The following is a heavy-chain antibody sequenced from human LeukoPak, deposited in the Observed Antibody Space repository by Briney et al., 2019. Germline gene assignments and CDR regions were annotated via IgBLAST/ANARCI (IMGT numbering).Heavy chain of an antibody. J-gene: IGHJ5*02. V-gene: IGHV3-33*01. CDR3: VRVAVAGNLNNWFDP. Sequence: QPGESLRLSCAASGFTFSNYGMHWVRQAPGKGLEWVAVIWYDGSNKYYTDSVKGRFTISRDNSKNTLYLQMNSLRAEDTAVYYCVRVAVAGNLNNWFDPWGQGTLVTVSS. CDR1: GFTFSNYG. CDR2: IWYDGSNK. D-gene: IGHD6-19*01.